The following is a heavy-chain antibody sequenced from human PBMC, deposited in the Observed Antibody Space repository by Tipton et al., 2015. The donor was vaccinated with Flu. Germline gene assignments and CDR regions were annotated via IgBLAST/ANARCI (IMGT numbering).Heavy chain of an antibody. CDR2: ISSSGSTI. CDR3: ARVRGYCSSTSCYGIRFDP. D-gene: IGHD2-2*01. Sequence: SLRLSCAAPGFIFSDYYMSWIRQAPGKGLEWVSYISSSGSTIYYADSVKGRFTISRDNAKNSLYLQMNSLRAEDTAVYCCARVRGYCSSTSCYGIRFDPWGQGTLVTVSS. CDR1: GFIFSDYY. J-gene: IGHJ5*02. V-gene: IGHV3-11*01.